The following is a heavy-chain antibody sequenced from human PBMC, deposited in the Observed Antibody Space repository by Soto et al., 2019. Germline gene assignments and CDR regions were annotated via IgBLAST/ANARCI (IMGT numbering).Heavy chain of an antibody. CDR3: ARAVRPYYYDSSGPRNWYFDL. V-gene: IGHV1-3*01. Sequence: QVQLVQSGAEVKKPGASVKVSCKASGYTFTSYAMHWVRQAPGQRLEWMGWINAGNGNTKYSQKFQGRVTITRDTSASTAYMELSSLRSEDTAVYYCARAVRPYYYDSSGPRNWYFDLWGRGTLVTVSS. J-gene: IGHJ2*01. D-gene: IGHD3-22*01. CDR1: GYTFTSYA. CDR2: INAGNGNT.